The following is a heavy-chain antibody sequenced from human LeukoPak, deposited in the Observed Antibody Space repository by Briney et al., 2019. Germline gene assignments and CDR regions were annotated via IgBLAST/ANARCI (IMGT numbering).Heavy chain of an antibody. CDR2: ITGSGGNT. Sequence: GGSLRLSCAASGFTFSSYAMSWVRQAPGKGLEWVSAITGSGGNTYYGDSVKGRFTISRDNSKNTLYLQMNSLRAEDTAVYYCAKDVTPKVAGYWGQGTLVTVSS. CDR3: AKDVTPKVAGY. CDR1: GFTFSSYA. V-gene: IGHV3-23*01. J-gene: IGHJ4*02. D-gene: IGHD3-16*02.